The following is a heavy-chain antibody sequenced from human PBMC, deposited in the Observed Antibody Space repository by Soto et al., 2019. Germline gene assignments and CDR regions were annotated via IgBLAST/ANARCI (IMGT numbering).Heavy chain of an antibody. CDR1: GGSISSGGYY. V-gene: IGHV4-31*03. J-gene: IGHJ6*02. CDR2: IYYSGST. D-gene: IGHD1-1*01. Sequence: QVQLQESGPGLVKPSQTLSLTCTVSGGSISSGGYYWSWIRQHPGKGLEWIGYIYYSGSTYYNPSLKSRVTISVDTSKNQFSLKLSSVTAADTAVYYCARGAYDVAIQDYYYYDGMDVWGQGTTVTVSS. CDR3: ARGAYDVAIQDYYYYDGMDV.